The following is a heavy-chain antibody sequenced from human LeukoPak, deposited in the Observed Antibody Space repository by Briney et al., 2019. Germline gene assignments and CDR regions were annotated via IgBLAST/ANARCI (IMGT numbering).Heavy chain of an antibody. CDR1: GGSISSSSYY. Sequence: PSETLSLTCTVSGGSISSSSYYWGWIRQPPGKGLEWVGSIFYSGSTSYNPSLKSRVAISVDTSKNQFSLKLSSVTAADTAVYFCARSFDWNYDLWGRGTLVTVSS. CDR2: IFYSGST. J-gene: IGHJ2*01. V-gene: IGHV4-39*01. CDR3: ARSFDWNYDL. D-gene: IGHD3-10*01.